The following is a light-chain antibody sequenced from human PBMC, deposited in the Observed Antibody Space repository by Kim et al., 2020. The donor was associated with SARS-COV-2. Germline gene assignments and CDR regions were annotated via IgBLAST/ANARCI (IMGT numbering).Light chain of an antibody. CDR2: EVS. CDR3: SSYTSSSWV. J-gene: IGLJ3*02. CDR1: SSDVCSYTR. Sequence: PGQSVTISCTGTSSDVCSYTRVSWYQQPPGTAPKLMIYEVSNRPSGVPDRFSGSKSGNTASLTISGLQAEDEADYYCSSYTSSSWVFGGGTQLTVL. V-gene: IGLV2-18*02.